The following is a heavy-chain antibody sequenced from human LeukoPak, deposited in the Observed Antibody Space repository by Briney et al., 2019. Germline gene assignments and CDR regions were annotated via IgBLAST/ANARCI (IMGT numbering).Heavy chain of an antibody. V-gene: IGHV4-61*02. J-gene: IGHJ4*02. D-gene: IGHD6-13*01. CDR1: GGSISSGPYY. Sequence: PSQTLSLTCTVSGGSISSGPYYWNWIRQPAGKGLEWIGRISTRGSTNYNPSLKSRVTISVDTSKNQFSLKLSSVTAADTAVYYCARSIAAAGSDDYWGQGTLVTVSS. CDR2: ISTRGST. CDR3: ARSIAAAGSDDY.